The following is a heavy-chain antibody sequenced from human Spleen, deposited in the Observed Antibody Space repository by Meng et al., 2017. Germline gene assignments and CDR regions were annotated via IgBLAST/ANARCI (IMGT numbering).Heavy chain of an antibody. D-gene: IGHD3-10*01. CDR3: ARVSGINLRYFDL. J-gene: IGHJ2*01. V-gene: IGHV1-2*06. CDR2: INPKSGDT. CDR1: GYPFPDYW. Sequence: VQRVQSGAEVKKPGASGKVSCKASGYPFPDYWLHWVRRAPGQGLEWMGRINPKSGDTHYAQRFQGRVTMTGDTSISTAYMELSRLRSDDTAVYYCARVSGINLRYFDLWGRGTLVTVSS.